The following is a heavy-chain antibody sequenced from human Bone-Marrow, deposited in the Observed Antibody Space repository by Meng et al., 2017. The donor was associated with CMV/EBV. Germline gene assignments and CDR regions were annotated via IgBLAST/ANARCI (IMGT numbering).Heavy chain of an antibody. V-gene: IGHV1-69*01. Sequence: CKASGGTFSSYAISWVRQAPGQGLEWMGGIIPIFGAANYAQKFQGRVTITADESTSTAYMELSSLRSEDTAVYYCARSAPLTTATFYYWGQGTLVTVSS. J-gene: IGHJ4*02. CDR2: IIPIFGAA. CDR3: ARSAPLTTATFYY. CDR1: GGTFSSYA. D-gene: IGHD4-17*01.